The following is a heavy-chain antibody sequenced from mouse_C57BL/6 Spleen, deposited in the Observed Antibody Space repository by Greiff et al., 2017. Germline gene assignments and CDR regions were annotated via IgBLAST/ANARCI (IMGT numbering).Heavy chain of an antibody. CDR1: GYTFTSYW. CDR3: AREEFITTVVGQGYFDV. CDR2: IYPGSGST. D-gene: IGHD1-1*01. V-gene: IGHV1-55*01. J-gene: IGHJ1*03. Sequence: QVQLKQPGAELVKPGASVKMSCKASGYTFTSYWITWVKQRPGQGLEWIGDIYPGSGSTNYNEKFKSKATLTVDTSSSTAYMQLSSLTSEDSAIYYCAREEFITTVVGQGYFDVWGTGTTVTVSS.